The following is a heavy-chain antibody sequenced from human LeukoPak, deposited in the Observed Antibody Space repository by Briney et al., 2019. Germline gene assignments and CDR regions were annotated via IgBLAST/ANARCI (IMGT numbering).Heavy chain of an antibody. Sequence: GGSLRLSCAASGFTFSSYGMHWVRQAPGKGLEWVAVISYDGSNKYYADSVKGRFTISRDNSKNTLYLQMNSLRAEDTAVYYCAKGYYYDFWSGYLPSPDYWGQGTLVTVSS. V-gene: IGHV3-30*18. CDR2: ISYDGSNK. D-gene: IGHD3-3*01. J-gene: IGHJ4*02. CDR3: AKGYYYDFWSGYLPSPDY. CDR1: GFTFSSYG.